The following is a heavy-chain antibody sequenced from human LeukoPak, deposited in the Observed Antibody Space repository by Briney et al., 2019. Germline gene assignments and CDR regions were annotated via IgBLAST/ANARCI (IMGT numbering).Heavy chain of an antibody. Sequence: ASVKVSCKASGGTFSSYAISWVRQAPGQGLEWMGGIIPILGTANYAQKFQGRVTITTDESTSTAYMELSSLRSEDTAVYYCARVTRDCSSTSCPSDYYYYYMDVWGKGTTVTVSS. J-gene: IGHJ6*03. V-gene: IGHV1-69*05. D-gene: IGHD2-2*01. CDR2: IIPILGTA. CDR3: ARVTRDCSSTSCPSDYYYYYMDV. CDR1: GGTFSSYA.